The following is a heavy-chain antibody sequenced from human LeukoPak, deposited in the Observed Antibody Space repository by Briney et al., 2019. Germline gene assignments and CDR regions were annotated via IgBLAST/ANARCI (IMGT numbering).Heavy chain of an antibody. CDR3: ARGYSPIGAFDI. V-gene: IGHV1-69*13. CDR1: GGTFSSYA. CDR2: IIPIFGTA. D-gene: IGHD5-18*01. J-gene: IGHJ3*02. Sequence: SVKVSCKASGGTFSSYAISWVRQAPGQGLEWMGGIIPIFGTANYAQKFQGRVTITADESTSTAYMELSSLRSEDTAVYYCARGYSPIGAFDIWGQGTMVTASS.